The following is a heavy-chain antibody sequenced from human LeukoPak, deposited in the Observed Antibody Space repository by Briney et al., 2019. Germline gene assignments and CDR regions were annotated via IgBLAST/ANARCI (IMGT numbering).Heavy chain of an antibody. J-gene: IGHJ3*02. CDR3: ARSSLIVVYAFDI. Sequence: GGSLRLSCAASGFTVSSNYMSWVRQAPGKGLEWVSVIYSGGSTYYADSVKGRFTISRDNSKNTLYLQMSSLRAEDTAVYYCARSSLIVVYAFDIWGQGTMVTVSS. V-gene: IGHV3-66*01. D-gene: IGHD3-22*01. CDR1: GFTVSSNY. CDR2: IYSGGST.